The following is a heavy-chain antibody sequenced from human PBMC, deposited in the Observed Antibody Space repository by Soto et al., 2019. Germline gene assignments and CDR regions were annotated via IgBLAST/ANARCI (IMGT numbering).Heavy chain of an antibody. CDR1: GGSFSGYY. CDR2: INHSGST. Sequence: PSETLSLTCAVYGGSFSGYYWSWIRQPPGKGLEWIGEINHSGSTNYNPSLKSRVTISVDTSKNQFSLKLSSVTAADTAAYYCARGGRSMVRGVIAYWGQGTLVTVSS. J-gene: IGHJ4*02. V-gene: IGHV4-34*01. D-gene: IGHD3-10*01. CDR3: ARGGRSMVRGVIAY.